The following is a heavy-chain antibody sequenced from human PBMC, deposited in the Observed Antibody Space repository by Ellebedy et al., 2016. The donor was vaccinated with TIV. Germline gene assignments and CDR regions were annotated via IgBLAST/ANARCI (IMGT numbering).Heavy chain of an antibody. CDR3: AKRDLVAGAGEC. J-gene: IGHJ1*01. Sequence: GESLKISXVASGFTFTNYARGWVRQAPGKGLEWVSLISGSGGSTYYADSVKGRFTISRDNSKNTLYLLMNSLRADDTAVYYCAKRDLVAGAGECWGQGTLVTVSS. D-gene: IGHD6-19*01. CDR1: GFTFTNYA. CDR2: ISGSGGST. V-gene: IGHV3-23*01.